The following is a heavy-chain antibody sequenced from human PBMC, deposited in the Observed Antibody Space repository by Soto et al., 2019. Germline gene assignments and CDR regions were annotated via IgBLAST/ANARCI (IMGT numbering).Heavy chain of an antibody. CDR2: ISAYNGNT. J-gene: IGHJ5*02. V-gene: IGHV1-18*01. D-gene: IGHD2-15*01. CDR3: AWDRCTVCYSTGGWFDP. CDR1: GYTFTSYG. Sequence: ASVKVSCKASGYTFTSYGISWVRQAPGQGLEWMGWISAYNGNTNYAQKLQGRVTMTTDTSTSTAYMELRSLRSDDTAVYYCAWDRCTVCYSTGGWFDPWGQGTLVTVSS.